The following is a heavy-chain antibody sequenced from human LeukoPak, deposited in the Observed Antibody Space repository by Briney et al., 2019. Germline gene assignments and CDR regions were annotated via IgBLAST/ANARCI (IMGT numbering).Heavy chain of an antibody. D-gene: IGHD6-19*01. J-gene: IGHJ3*02. CDR3: ASSSGWTGDAFDI. CDR2: ISSSGSTI. Sequence: GGSLRLSCAASGFTFSDYYMSCIRQAPGKGLEWVSYISSSGSTIYYADSVKGRFTISRDNAKNSLYLQMNSLRAEDTAVYYCASSSGWTGDAFDIWGQGTMVTVSS. CDR1: GFTFSDYY. V-gene: IGHV3-11*04.